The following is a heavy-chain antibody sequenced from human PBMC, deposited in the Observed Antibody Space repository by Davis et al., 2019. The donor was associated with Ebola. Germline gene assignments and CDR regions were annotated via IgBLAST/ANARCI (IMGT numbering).Heavy chain of an antibody. Sequence: GESLKISCAASGFTFSNYSMNWVRQAPGKGLEWVSYISSSSSTIYYADSVKGRFTISRDNAKNSLYLQMNSLRDEDTAVYYCARTLRFLEWLSLTPFYYGMDVWGQGTTVTVSS. D-gene: IGHD3-3*01. CDR3: ARTLRFLEWLSLTPFYYGMDV. J-gene: IGHJ6*02. CDR1: GFTFSNYS. CDR2: ISSSSSTI. V-gene: IGHV3-48*02.